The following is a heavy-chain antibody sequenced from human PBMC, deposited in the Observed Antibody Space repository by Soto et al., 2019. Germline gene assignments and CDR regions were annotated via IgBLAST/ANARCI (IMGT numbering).Heavy chain of an antibody. D-gene: IGHD6-19*01. CDR3: ARVSSGSSDY. J-gene: IGHJ4*02. CDR1: GGSISSYY. V-gene: IGHV4-4*07. CDR2: IYNSGRT. Sequence: PAETLSLTCTVSGGSISSYYWSWIRQPAGKGLELIGRIYNSGRTNYNPSLKSRVTMSVDTSKNQFSLKLSSVTAADTAVYYCARVSSGSSDYWGQGTLVHVSS.